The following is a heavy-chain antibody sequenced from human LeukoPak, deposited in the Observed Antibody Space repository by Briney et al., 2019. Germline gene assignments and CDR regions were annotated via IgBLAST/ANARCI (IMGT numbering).Heavy chain of an antibody. V-gene: IGHV3-21*01. CDR1: GFTFSSYS. CDR2: ITSSSTYI. Sequence: GGSLRLSCAASGFTFSSYSMNWVRQAPGKWLEWVSSITSSSTYIYYADSVKGRFTISRDNAKNSLYLQMNSLRAEDTAVYYCARAGFVGGFDYWGQGTLVTVSS. D-gene: IGHD3-10*01. J-gene: IGHJ4*02. CDR3: ARAGFVGGFDY.